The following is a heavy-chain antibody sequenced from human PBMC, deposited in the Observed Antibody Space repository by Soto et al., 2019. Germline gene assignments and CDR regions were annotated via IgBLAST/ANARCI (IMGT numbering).Heavy chain of an antibody. CDR3: ARVIAAAGTVFDY. J-gene: IGHJ4*02. CDR2: INHSGST. D-gene: IGHD6-13*01. CDR1: GGSFSGYY. Sequence: PSETLSLTCAVYGGSFSGYYWSWIRQPPGKGLEWIGEINHSGSTNYNPSLKSRVTISVDTSKNQFSLKLSSVTAADTAVYYCARVIAAAGTVFDYWGQGTLVTVSS. V-gene: IGHV4-34*01.